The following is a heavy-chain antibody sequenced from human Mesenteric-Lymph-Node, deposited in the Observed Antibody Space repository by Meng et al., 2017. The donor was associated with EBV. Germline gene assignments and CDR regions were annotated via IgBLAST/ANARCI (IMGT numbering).Heavy chain of an antibody. V-gene: IGHV4-34*01. J-gene: IGHJ4*02. CDR1: VESFSCYC. CDR2: INHSGTT. Sequence: QVQVQQLGSGLLQPSEPLSPTCRVSVESFSCYCWSWIRQPPGKGLDWIGEINHSGTTNYNPSLESRVTISVDTSKNQLSLKLTSLTAADTAVYYCARLGNGHWGQGTLVTVSS. CDR3: ARLGNGH.